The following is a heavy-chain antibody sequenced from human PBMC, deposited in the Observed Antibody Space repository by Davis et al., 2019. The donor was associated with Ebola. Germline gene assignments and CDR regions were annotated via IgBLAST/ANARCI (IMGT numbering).Heavy chain of an antibody. Sequence: MPGGSLRLSCTVSGGSISSYYWSWIRQPPGKGLEWIGYIYYSGSTNYNPSLKSRATIAVDTSKNQFSRKLSSVTAADTAVYYCARGSRGFGGVIVKPLNDAFDIWGQGTMVTVSS. CDR2: IYYSGST. CDR3: ARGSRGFGGVIVKPLNDAFDI. V-gene: IGHV4-59*01. J-gene: IGHJ3*02. D-gene: IGHD3-16*02. CDR1: GGSISSYY.